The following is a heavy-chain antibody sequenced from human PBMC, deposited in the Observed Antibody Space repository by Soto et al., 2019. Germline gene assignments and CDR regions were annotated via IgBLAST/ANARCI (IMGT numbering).Heavy chain of an antibody. D-gene: IGHD2-8*02. Sequence: QVQLVESGGGVVQPGRSLRLSCAASEFTLSTYGMHWVRQAPGQGLQWVAVIYSDGKNKYYADSVKGRFTISRETSRNTLYLQMNSLRVEDTGVYHCVRDNYGGLVGGACDVWGQGTMVTVSS. CDR1: EFTLSTYG. CDR2: IYSDGKNK. V-gene: IGHV3-33*01. J-gene: IGHJ3*01. CDR3: VRDNYGGLVGGACDV.